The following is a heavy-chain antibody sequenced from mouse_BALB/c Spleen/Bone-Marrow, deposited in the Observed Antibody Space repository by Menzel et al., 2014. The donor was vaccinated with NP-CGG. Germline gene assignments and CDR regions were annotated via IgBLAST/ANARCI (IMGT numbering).Heavy chain of an antibody. CDR3: ASLLTFYAMDY. V-gene: IGHV7-3*02. J-gene: IGHJ4*01. Sequence: EVKLMESGGGLVQPGGSLILSCATSGFTFTDYFMTWVRQPPEKALEWLGFIRNKANGYTTGYSASVKGRFTISRDNSQSILYLQMNTLRAEDSATYYCASLLTFYAMDYWGQGTSVTVSS. CDR2: IRNKANGYTT. CDR1: GFTFTDYF. D-gene: IGHD4-1*01.